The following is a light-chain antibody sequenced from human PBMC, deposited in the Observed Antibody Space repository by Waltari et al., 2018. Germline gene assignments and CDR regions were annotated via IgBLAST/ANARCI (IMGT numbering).Light chain of an antibody. CDR1: QSVSSY. Sequence: EIVLTQSPATLSLSPGERATLSCRASQSVSSYLAWYQQKPGQAPRLLIYDASNGATGIPARFSGSGSGTDFTLTISSLEPEDFAVYYCQQRSNWRALTFGGGTKVEIK. V-gene: IGKV3-11*01. J-gene: IGKJ4*01. CDR3: QQRSNWRALT. CDR2: DAS.